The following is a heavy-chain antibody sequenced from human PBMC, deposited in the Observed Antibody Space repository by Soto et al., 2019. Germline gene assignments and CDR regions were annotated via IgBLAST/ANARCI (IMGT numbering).Heavy chain of an antibody. CDR1: GGTFSSYA. D-gene: IGHD2-2*01. V-gene: IGHV1-69*12. CDR2: IIPMFRTR. J-gene: IGHJ3*02. Sequence: QVQLVQSGAEVRKTGSSVKLSCKASGGTFSSYAFSWVRQAPRQGLEWMGGIIPMFRTRNYAQKFGDRVTITVYESTTTLYLELTGLKSDDSALYVCASMPSVILNSYGFVTPFDIWGQGTMVSVSA. CDR3: ASMPSVILNSYGFVTPFDI.